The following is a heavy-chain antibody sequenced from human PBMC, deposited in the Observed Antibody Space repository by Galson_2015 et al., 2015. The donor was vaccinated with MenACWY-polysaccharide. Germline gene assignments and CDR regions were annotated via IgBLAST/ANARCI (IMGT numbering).Heavy chain of an antibody. Sequence: SLRLSCAASGFSFSAYGMSWVRQAPGRGLEWVSGSGSGGGLYYADSVKGRFTVSRDNSKNTLYLQMNILRAEDAAVYYCAKVGPRSSWTMGLDFWGQGTLVTVSS. D-gene: IGHD6-13*01. CDR2: SGSGGGL. J-gene: IGHJ4*02. V-gene: IGHV3-23*01. CDR3: AKVGPRSSWTMGLDF. CDR1: GFSFSAYG.